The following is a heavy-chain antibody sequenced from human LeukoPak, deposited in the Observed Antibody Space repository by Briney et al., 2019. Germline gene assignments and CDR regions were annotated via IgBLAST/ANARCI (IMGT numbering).Heavy chain of an antibody. J-gene: IGHJ3*02. CDR2: IKQDGSEK. CDR3: ARKDLGLLLGAFDI. D-gene: IGHD2-21*02. CDR1: GFTFSSYW. Sequence: GGSLRLSCAASGFTFSSYWMSWVRQAPGKGLEWVANIKQDGSEKYYVDSVKGRFTISRDNAKNSLYLLMDSLRVEDTAVYYCARKDLGLLLGAFDIWGGGTMVTVSS. V-gene: IGHV3-7*01.